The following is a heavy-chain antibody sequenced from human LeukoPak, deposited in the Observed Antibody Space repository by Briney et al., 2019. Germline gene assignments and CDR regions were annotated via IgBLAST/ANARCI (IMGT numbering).Heavy chain of an antibody. J-gene: IGHJ4*02. V-gene: IGHV3-30-3*01. CDR2: ISYDGGIQ. Sequence: GGSLRLSCAASGFTFSDFTLHWVRQAPGKGLEWLAYISYDGGIQYYADSVKGRFSISRGNSKNTLYLQLNSLRTEDTALYYCARAYCTGGTCFKDYWGQGTLVTVSS. CDR1: GFTFSDFT. CDR3: ARAYCTGGTCFKDY. D-gene: IGHD2-8*02.